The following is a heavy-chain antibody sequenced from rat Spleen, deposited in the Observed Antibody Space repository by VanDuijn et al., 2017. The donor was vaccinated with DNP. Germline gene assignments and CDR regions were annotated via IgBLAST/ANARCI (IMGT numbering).Heavy chain of an antibody. CDR2: IWSAGGT. J-gene: IGHJ2*01. D-gene: IGHD1-2*01. Sequence: QVQLKESGPGLVQPSQTLSLTCTVAGFSLTSYSVHWIRQPPGKGLEWMGVIWSAGGTRYASALESRLSISRDTSKSQVLLKMNSLQTEDTAMYFCARWVTIAAISYWNFDFWGQGVMVTVSS. CDR3: ARWVTIAAISYWNFDF. CDR1: GFSLTSYS. V-gene: IGHV2-41*01.